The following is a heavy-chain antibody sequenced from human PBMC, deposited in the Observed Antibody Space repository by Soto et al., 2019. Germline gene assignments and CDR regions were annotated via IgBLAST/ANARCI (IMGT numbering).Heavy chain of an antibody. CDR1: GGSISSYY. Sequence: PSETLSLTCTVSGGSISSYYWSWIRQPPGKGLEWIGYIYYSGSTNYNPSLKSRVTISVDTSKNQFSLKLSSVTAADTAVYYCASFSGSGSPYWGQGTLVTVSS. D-gene: IGHD3-10*01. CDR3: ASFSGSGSPY. J-gene: IGHJ4*02. V-gene: IGHV4-59*01. CDR2: IYYSGST.